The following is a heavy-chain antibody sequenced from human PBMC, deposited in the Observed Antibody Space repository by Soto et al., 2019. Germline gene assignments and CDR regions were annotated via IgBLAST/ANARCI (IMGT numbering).Heavy chain of an antibody. CDR1: GGTFSSYA. J-gene: IGHJ6*02. CDR2: IIPIFGTA. Sequence: QVQLVQSGAEAKKPGSSVKVSCKASGGTFSSYAISWVRQAPGQGLEWMGGIIPIFGTANYAQKFQGRVTITADESTSTAYMELSSLRSEDTAVYYCARVAGASYSNFPYYYYGMDVWGQGTTVTVSS. V-gene: IGHV1-69*01. CDR3: ARVAGASYSNFPYYYYGMDV. D-gene: IGHD4-4*01.